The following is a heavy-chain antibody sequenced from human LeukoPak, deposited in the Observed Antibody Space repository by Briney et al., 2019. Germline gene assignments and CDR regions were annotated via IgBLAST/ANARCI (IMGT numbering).Heavy chain of an antibody. CDR3: ARTPNYDAFDI. J-gene: IGHJ3*02. Sequence: GASVKVSCKASGYTFTSYDINWVRQATGQGLEWMGWMNPNSGNTGYAQKFKGRVTMTRNTSISTAYMELSSLSSEDTAVYYCARTPNYDAFDIWGQGTMVTVSS. D-gene: IGHD2-8*01. CDR1: GYTFTSYD. V-gene: IGHV1-8*01. CDR2: MNPNSGNT.